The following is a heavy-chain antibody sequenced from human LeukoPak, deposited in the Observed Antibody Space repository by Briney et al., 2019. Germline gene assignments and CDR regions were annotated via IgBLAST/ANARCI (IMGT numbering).Heavy chain of an antibody. Sequence: PGGSLRLSCAVSGFTVSSDYMNWVRQAPGKGLEWVSIIYNVGSTYYADSVKGRFTISRDDSKNTLYLQMNSLRVEDTAVYYCVRDTRYYEIRWGQGTLVTVSS. CDR3: VRDTRYYEIR. V-gene: IGHV3-53*01. CDR2: IYNVGST. CDR1: GFTVSSDY. D-gene: IGHD3-9*01. J-gene: IGHJ4*02.